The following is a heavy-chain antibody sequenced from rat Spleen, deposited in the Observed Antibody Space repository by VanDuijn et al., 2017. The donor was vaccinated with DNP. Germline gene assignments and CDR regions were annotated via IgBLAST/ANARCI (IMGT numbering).Heavy chain of an antibody. V-gene: IGHV5-20*01. CDR1: GFTFSSYW. CDR3: ARSRLPGYYPFAC. CDR2: ISYDGGST. J-gene: IGHJ3*01. D-gene: IGHD1-4*01. Sequence: EVQLVESGGGLVQPGRSLKLSCVASGFTFSSYWMYWIRQAPTKGLEWVASISYDGGSTYYRDSVKGRFTISRDNAKSSLYLQMDSLRSEDTATYYCARSRLPGYYPFACWGQGTLVTVSS.